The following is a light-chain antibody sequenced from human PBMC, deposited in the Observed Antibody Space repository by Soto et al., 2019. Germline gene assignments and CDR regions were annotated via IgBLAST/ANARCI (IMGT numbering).Light chain of an antibody. V-gene: IGLV1-40*01. CDR3: QSYDSSVRAYG. CDR2: GNI. J-gene: IGLJ1*01. Sequence: QSVLTQPPSVSGAPGQRVTISCTGSSSNLGADYDVHWYQALPGTAPKLLIYGNINRPSGVPDRFSGSKSATSASLAIAGLQPEDEADYYCQSYDSSVRAYGFGAGTKVTVL. CDR1: SSNLGADYD.